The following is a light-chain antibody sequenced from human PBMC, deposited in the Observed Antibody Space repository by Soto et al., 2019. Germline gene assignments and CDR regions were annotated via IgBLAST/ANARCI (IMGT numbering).Light chain of an antibody. CDR3: QQRSSWPT. V-gene: IGKV3-15*01. Sequence: EIVMTQSPATLSVSPGERVTLSCRASQSLSSNLAWYQQKPGQAPRLLIYGASTRATDIPARFSGSGSGTEFTLTISSLQSEDFAVYYCQQRSSWPTFGQGTKLEIK. CDR2: GAS. J-gene: IGKJ2*01. CDR1: QSLSSN.